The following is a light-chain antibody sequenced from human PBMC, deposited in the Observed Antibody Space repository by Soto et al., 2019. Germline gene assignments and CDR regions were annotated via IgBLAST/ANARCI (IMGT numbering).Light chain of an antibody. CDR2: DVT. CDR1: SGDVAVYSY. V-gene: IGLV2-11*01. Sequence: QSVLAQPRSVSGGPGQSVRVSCAGASGDVAVYSYVSWSQQHPGKAPQLLIYDVTKRPSGVPDRFSGSKSGNTAALTISGLQAEDEAEYFCSSYAGSYTWIFGSGTKVTVL. CDR3: SSYAGSYTWI. J-gene: IGLJ1*01.